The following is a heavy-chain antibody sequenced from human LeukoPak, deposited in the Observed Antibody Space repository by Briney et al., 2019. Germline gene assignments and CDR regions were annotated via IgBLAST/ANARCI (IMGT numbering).Heavy chain of an antibody. V-gene: IGHV4-61*02. CDR3: ARDSGQYWYFDL. J-gene: IGHJ2*01. CDR2: IYTSGST. D-gene: IGHD1-14*01. Sequence: SETLSLTSTVSGGSISSGSYYWSWIRQPAGKGLEWIGRIYTSGSTNYNPSLKSRVTISVDTSKNQFSLKLSSVTAADTAVYYCARDSGQYWYFDLWGRGTLVTVSS. CDR1: GGSISSGSYY.